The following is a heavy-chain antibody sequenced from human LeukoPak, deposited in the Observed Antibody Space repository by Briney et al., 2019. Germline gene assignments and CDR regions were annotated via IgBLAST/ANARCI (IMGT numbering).Heavy chain of an antibody. J-gene: IGHJ6*02. V-gene: IGHV4-59*08. CDR2: IYYSGST. CDR1: GGFISNYY. CDR3: ARYGSGSYSFGMDV. D-gene: IGHD3-10*01. Sequence: SETLSLTCTVSGGFISNYYWSWIRQPPGKGLEWIGYIYYSGSTNYNPSLKSRVTISVDTSKNQFSLKLSSVTAADTAVYYCARYGSGSYSFGMDVWGQGTTVTVSS.